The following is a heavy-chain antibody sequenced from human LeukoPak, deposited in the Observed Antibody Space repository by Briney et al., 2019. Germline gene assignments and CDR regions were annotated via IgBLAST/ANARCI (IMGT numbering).Heavy chain of an antibody. CDR3: ARAIETATIFWFDP. J-gene: IGHJ5*02. V-gene: IGHV4-4*07. D-gene: IGHD5-24*01. Sequence: SETLSLTCTVSGGSISSYYWSWIRQPAGKGLEWIGRIYTSGSTNYNPSLKSRVTISVDTSKNQFSLKLSSVTAADTAVYYCARAIETATIFWFDPWGQGTLVTVSS. CDR1: GGSISSYY. CDR2: IYTSGST.